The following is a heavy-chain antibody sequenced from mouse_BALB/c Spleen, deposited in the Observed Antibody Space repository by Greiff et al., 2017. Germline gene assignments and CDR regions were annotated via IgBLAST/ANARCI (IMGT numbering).Heavy chain of an antibody. D-gene: IGHD3-2*02. CDR2: ISSGGGNT. Sequence: EVQGVESGGGLVKPGGSLKLSCAASGFTFSSYTMSWVRQTPEKRLEWVATISSGGGNTYYPDSVKGRFTISRDNAKNNLYLQMSSLRSEDTALYYCARRASDDWFAYWGQGTLVTVSA. J-gene: IGHJ3*01. CDR3: ARRASDDWFAY. CDR1: GFTFSSYT. V-gene: IGHV5-9*03.